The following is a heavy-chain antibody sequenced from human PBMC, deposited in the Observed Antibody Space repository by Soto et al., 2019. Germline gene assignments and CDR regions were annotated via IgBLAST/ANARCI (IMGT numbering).Heavy chain of an antibody. Sequence: SETLSLTCTVSGGSISSYYWSWIRQPPGKGLEWIGYIYYSGSTNYNPSLKSRVTISVDTSKNQFSLKLSSVTAADTAVYYCAGGHYYDSSGYYPLSYWGQGTLVT. CDR1: GGSISSYY. CDR3: AGGHYYDSSGYYPLSY. V-gene: IGHV4-59*01. J-gene: IGHJ4*02. CDR2: IYYSGST. D-gene: IGHD3-22*01.